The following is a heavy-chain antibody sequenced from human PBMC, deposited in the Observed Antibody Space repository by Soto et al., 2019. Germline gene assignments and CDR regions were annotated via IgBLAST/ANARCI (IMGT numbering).Heavy chain of an antibody. CDR2: ISPKSGGT. CDR3: AREGELRYCDWLAPIGMDV. D-gene: IGHD3-9*01. Sequence: ASVKVSCKASGYTFIDYDMHWVRQAPGQGFEWMGRISPKSGGTNYAQKFQGRVTMTRDTSISTAYMELSRLRSDDTAVYYCAREGELRYCDWLAPIGMDVWGQGTTVTVSS. CDR1: GYTFIDYD. J-gene: IGHJ6*02. V-gene: IGHV1-2*02.